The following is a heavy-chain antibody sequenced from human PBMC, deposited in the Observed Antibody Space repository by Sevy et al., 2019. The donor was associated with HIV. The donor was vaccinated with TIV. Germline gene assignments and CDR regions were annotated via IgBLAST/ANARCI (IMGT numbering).Heavy chain of an antibody. Sequence: ASVKVSCKASGYTFTSYDINWVRQATGQGLEWMGWMNPNSGNTGYAQKFQGRVTMTRNTSISTAYMELSSLRSEDTASSYCARAGYNWNYARGDYWGQGTLVTVSS. CDR3: ARAGYNWNYARGDY. CDR2: MNPNSGNT. CDR1: GYTFTSYD. D-gene: IGHD1-7*01. J-gene: IGHJ4*02. V-gene: IGHV1-8*01.